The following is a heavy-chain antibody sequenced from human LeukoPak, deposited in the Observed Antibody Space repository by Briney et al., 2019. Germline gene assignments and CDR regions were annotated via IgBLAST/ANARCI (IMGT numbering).Heavy chain of an antibody. V-gene: IGHV3-74*01. CDR2: INSDGSST. CDR3: ARGGGSGSYWFYYYYGMDV. D-gene: IGHD3-10*01. J-gene: IGHJ6*02. CDR1: GFTFSSYW. Sequence: GGSQRLSCAASGFTFSSYWMHWVRQAPGKGLVWVSRINSDGSSTSYADSVKGRFTISRDNAKNTLYLQMNSLRAEDTAVYYCARGGGSGSYWFYYYYGMDVWGQGTTVTVSS.